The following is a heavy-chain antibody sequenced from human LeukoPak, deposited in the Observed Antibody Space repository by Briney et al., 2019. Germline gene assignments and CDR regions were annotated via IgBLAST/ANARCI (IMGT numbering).Heavy chain of an antibody. CDR3: ARGDYGYYYYYYMDV. J-gene: IGHJ6*03. CDR1: GGTFGSYA. Sequence: ASVKVSCKASGGTFGSYAISWVRQAPGQGLEWMGGIIPIFGTANYAQKFQGRVTITTDESTSTAYMELSSLRSEDTAVYYCARGDYGYYYYYYMDVWGKGTTVTVSS. V-gene: IGHV1-69*05. CDR2: IIPIFGTA. D-gene: IGHD4/OR15-4a*01.